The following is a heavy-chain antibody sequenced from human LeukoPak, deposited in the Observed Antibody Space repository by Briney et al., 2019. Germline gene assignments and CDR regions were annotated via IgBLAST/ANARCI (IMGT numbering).Heavy chain of an antibody. Sequence: PGGSLRLSCAASGFTFSSYAMSWVRQAPGKGLEWVSAISGSGGSTYYADSVKGRFTISRDNSKNTLYLQMNSLRAEDTAVYYCAKAPADFWSGYCFDYWGQGTLVTVSS. CDR2: ISGSGGST. CDR1: GFTFSSYA. D-gene: IGHD3-3*01. CDR3: AKAPADFWSGYCFDY. J-gene: IGHJ4*02. V-gene: IGHV3-23*01.